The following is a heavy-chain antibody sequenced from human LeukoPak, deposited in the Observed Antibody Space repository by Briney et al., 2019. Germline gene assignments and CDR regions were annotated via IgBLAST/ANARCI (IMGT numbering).Heavy chain of an antibody. CDR1: GGSISSYY. CDR3: ARGYCTNGVCYKRAGVWWFDP. D-gene: IGHD2-8*01. CDR2: IYHSGST. V-gene: IGHV4-59*04. J-gene: IGHJ5*02. Sequence: PSETLSLTCTVSGGSISSYYWSWIRQPPGKGLEWIGSIYHSGSTYYNPSLKSRVTISVDTSKNQFSLKLSSVTAADTAVYYCARGYCTNGVCYKRAGVWWFDPWGQGTLVTVSS.